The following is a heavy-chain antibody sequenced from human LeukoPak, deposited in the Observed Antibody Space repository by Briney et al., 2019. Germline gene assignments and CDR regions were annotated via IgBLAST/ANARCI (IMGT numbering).Heavy chain of an antibody. CDR2: GDYSGGT. CDR1: GDSFTSVIDY. Sequence: PSETLSLTCTVSGDSFTSVIDYWAWIRQPPGKGLEWIASGDYSGGTYYNPSLESRVAISVDTSKNQFSLKLSSVTAADTAVYYCARVGRYCSSTSCYTYYYYYMDVWGKGTTVTVSS. V-gene: IGHV4-39*07. CDR3: ARVGRYCSSTSCYTYYYYYMDV. J-gene: IGHJ6*03. D-gene: IGHD2-2*02.